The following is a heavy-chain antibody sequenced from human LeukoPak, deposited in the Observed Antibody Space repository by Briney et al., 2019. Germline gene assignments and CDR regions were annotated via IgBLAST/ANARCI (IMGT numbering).Heavy chain of an antibody. D-gene: IGHD3-10*01. CDR3: AGASWFGEWVR. V-gene: IGHV3-48*02. Sequence: GGSLRLSCAASGFTFSTYSMNWVRQAPGKGLEWISYISSSSNLIYYADSVKGRFTISRDNAKNSLFLQMNSLRDDDTAVYYCAGASWFGEWVRWGQGTLVTASS. CDR2: ISSSSNLI. CDR1: GFTFSTYS. J-gene: IGHJ4*02.